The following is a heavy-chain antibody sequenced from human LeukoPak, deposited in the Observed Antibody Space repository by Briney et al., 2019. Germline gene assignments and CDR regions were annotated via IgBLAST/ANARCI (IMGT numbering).Heavy chain of an antibody. D-gene: IGHD6-13*01. Sequence: GGSLRLSCAASGFTFSSYWMSWVRQAPGKGLEWVANIKQDGSEKYYVDSVEGRFTMSRDNANNSLYLQMNSLRGEDTGVYYCARGYFSSSGRGMDVWGQGTTVTVSS. CDR3: ARGYFSSSGRGMDV. CDR1: GFTFSSYW. J-gene: IGHJ6*02. V-gene: IGHV3-7*01. CDR2: IKQDGSEK.